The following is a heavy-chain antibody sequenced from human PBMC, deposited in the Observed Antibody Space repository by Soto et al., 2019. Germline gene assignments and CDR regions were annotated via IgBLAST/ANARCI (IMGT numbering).Heavy chain of an antibody. CDR3: ARTLSGNNVDY. CDR2: MNPNSGNT. D-gene: IGHD1-1*01. J-gene: IGHJ4*02. CDR1: GYTFTSYD. V-gene: IGHV1-8*01. Sequence: QVQLVQSGAEVKKPGASVKVSCKASGYTFTSYDINWVRQATGQGLEWMGWMNPNSGNTGYAQKFQGRVTMTRNTSISTNNMELSSLRSEKTAVYNYARTLSGNNVDYGDQGTMLTLSS.